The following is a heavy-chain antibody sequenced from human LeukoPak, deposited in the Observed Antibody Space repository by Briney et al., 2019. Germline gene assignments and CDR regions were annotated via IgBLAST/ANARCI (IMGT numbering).Heavy chain of an antibody. D-gene: IGHD1-1*01. CDR1: GFTFSNYA. CDR3: AKASWVSNGDAVL. J-gene: IGHJ4*02. V-gene: IGHV3-23*01. Sequence: GGALRLSCEASGFTFSNYAMSWVRQAPARGLEGVSSLRGDGDTFYADSVKGRFTLSRDDSRNTVYLHLNNLRVEDTAVYYCAKASWVSNGDAVLWGQGTLVTVYS. CDR2: LRGDGDT.